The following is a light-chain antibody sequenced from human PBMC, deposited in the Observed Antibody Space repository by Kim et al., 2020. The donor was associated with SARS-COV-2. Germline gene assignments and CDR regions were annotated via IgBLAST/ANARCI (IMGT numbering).Light chain of an antibody. CDR1: SSDVGVYNY. CDR2: DVS. CDR3: SSYTSSSTYV. Sequence: GQSTPISCAGTSSDVGVYNYVSWYEQRPGKAPKLMIYDVSKRPSGVSNRFSGSKSGNTASLTISGLQAEDEADYYCSSYTSSSTYVFGTGTKVTVL. V-gene: IGLV2-14*04. J-gene: IGLJ1*01.